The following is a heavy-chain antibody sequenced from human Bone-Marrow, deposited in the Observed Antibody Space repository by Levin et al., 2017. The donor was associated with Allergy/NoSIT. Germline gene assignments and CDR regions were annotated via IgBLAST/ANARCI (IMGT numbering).Heavy chain of an antibody. CDR1: GASIRSYY. Sequence: SETLSLTCTVSGASIRSYYWSWIRQPPGKGLEWIGYIYYTGSTNYNPSLKSRVTISADTSKNQFSLTLSSVTTADTAVYYCARDRTAYGGNSVVYYYGMDVWGQGSTVTVSS. D-gene: IGHD4-23*01. J-gene: IGHJ6*02. CDR3: ARDRTAYGGNSVVYYYGMDV. CDR2: IYYTGST. V-gene: IGHV4-59*01.